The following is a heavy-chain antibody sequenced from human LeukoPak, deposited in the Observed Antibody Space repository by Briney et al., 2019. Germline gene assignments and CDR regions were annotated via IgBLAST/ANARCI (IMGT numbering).Heavy chain of an antibody. CDR3: TAFGVTGYSSGWYSSEVRTEIYYFDY. D-gene: IGHD6-19*01. CDR1: GYTLTELS. V-gene: IGHV1-24*01. CDR2: FGPEDGET. J-gene: IGHJ4*02. Sequence: ASVKVSCKVSGYTLTELSMHWVRQAPGKGLEWMGGFGPEDGETIYAQKFQGRVTMTRDTSISTAYMELSRLRSDDTAVYYCTAFGVTGYSSGWYSSEVRTEIYYFDYWGQGTLVTVSS.